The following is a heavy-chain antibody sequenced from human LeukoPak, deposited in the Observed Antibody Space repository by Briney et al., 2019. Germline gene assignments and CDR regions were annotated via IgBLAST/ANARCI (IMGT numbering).Heavy chain of an antibody. J-gene: IGHJ4*02. D-gene: IGHD1-26*01. CDR1: GFSVSSYW. CDR3: ARVQWELRGVGSYFDD. CDR2: IKQDGSEK. Sequence: PGGSLRLSCAAAGFSVSSYWISWVSQAAGKGLEWVATIKQDGSEKYYVDSVKGRFTISRDNAKNSLYLQMNSLRAEDTAVYYCARVQWELRGVGSYFDDWGQVTLVTVAS. V-gene: IGHV3-7*01.